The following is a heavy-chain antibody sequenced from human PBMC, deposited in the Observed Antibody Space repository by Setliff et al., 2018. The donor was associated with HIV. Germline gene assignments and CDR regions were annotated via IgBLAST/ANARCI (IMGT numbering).Heavy chain of an antibody. CDR1: GDSMSSGDYS. CDR3: ARITTTYYYDSSAYYHPV. CDR2: IYPSGRT. J-gene: IGHJ4*02. Sequence: SETLSLTCAVSGDSMSSGDYSWNWIRQSPGKGREWIGYIYPSGRTSYNPSLKSRVTISVDTSKNQFSLKLSSVTAADTAVFYCARITTTYYYDSSAYYHPVWGQGTLVTVSS. V-gene: IGHV4-30-2*06. D-gene: IGHD3-22*01.